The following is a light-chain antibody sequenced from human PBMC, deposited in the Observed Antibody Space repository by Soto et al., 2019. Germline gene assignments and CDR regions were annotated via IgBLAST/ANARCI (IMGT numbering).Light chain of an antibody. Sequence: DIQMTQSPSTLSASVGDRVTITCRASQSISNWLAWYRQKPGKAPKVLIYKASSLESGLPSRFSGSGSGTEFTLTISSLQPDDFASYYCQQYTTYPLTFGGGTKVEIK. J-gene: IGKJ4*01. CDR1: QSISNW. CDR2: KAS. V-gene: IGKV1-5*03. CDR3: QQYTTYPLT.